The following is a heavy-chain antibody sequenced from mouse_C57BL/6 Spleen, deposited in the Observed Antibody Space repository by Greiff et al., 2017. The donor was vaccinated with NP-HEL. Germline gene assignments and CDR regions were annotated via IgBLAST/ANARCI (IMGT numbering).Heavy chain of an antibody. CDR3: ARLGARGAMDY. D-gene: IGHD3-3*01. CDR2: INPNNGGT. CDR1: GYTFTDYY. J-gene: IGHJ4*01. Sequence: VQLKQSGPELVKPGASVKISCKASGYTFTDYYMNWVKQSHGKSLEWIGDINPNNGGTSYNQKFKGKATLTVDKSSSTAYMELRSLTSEDSAVYYCARLGARGAMDYWGQGTSVTVSS. V-gene: IGHV1-26*01.